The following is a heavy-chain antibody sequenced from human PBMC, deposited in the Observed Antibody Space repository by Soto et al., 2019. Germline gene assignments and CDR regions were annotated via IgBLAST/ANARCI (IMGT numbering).Heavy chain of an antibody. J-gene: IGHJ6*02. D-gene: IGHD2-2*01. V-gene: IGHV6-1*01. CDR1: GDSVSSNSAA. CDR2: TYYRSKWYN. Sequence: PSQTRSLTCAISGDSVSSNSAAWNWIRQSPSRGLEWLGRTYYRSKWYNDYAVSVKSRITINPDTSKNQFSLQLNSVTPEDTAVYYCARDKNVVPAAPDYGMDVWGQGTTVTVSS. CDR3: ARDKNVVPAAPDYGMDV.